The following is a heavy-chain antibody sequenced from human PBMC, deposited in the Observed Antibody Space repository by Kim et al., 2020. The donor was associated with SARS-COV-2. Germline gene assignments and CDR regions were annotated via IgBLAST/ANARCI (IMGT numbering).Heavy chain of an antibody. D-gene: IGHD6-13*01. CDR3: AAEEGSSWSKYYYYYGMDV. Sequence: SVKVSCKASGFTFTSSAVQWVRQARGQRLEWIGWIVVGSGNTNYAQKFQERVTITRDMSTSTAYMELSSLRSEDTAVYYCAAEEGSSWSKYYYYYGMDVWGQGTTVTVSS. CDR2: IVVGSGNT. J-gene: IGHJ6*02. CDR1: GFTFTSSA. V-gene: IGHV1-58*01.